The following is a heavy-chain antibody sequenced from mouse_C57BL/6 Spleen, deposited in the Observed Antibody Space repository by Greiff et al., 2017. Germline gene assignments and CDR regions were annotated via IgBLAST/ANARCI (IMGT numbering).Heavy chain of an antibody. D-gene: IGHD2-3*01. Sequence: EVQLVESGGGLVKPGGSLKLSCAASGFTFSDYGMHWVRQAPEEGLEWVAYISSGSSTIYYADTVKGRFTISRDNAKNTLCLQRTSLRSEDTAMYYCARNDGYPHAMDYWGQGTSVTVSS. CDR2: ISSGSSTI. CDR1: GFTFSDYG. V-gene: IGHV5-17*01. J-gene: IGHJ4*01. CDR3: ARNDGYPHAMDY.